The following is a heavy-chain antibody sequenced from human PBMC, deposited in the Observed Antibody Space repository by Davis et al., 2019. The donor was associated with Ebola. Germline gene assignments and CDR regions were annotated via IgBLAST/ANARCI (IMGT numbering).Heavy chain of an antibody. V-gene: IGHV3-15*01. CDR3: TTDGYWGSDH. Sequence: GESLKISCAGSGFTFSNAWFSWVRQAPGKGLEWVGRIKTKADGGTTDYAAPVKGRFTISRDDSKNALYLRMNSLKTEDTAVYYCTTDGYWGSDHWGQGTLVTVSS. D-gene: IGHD7-27*01. CDR2: IKTKADGGTT. J-gene: IGHJ4*02. CDR1: GFTFSNAW.